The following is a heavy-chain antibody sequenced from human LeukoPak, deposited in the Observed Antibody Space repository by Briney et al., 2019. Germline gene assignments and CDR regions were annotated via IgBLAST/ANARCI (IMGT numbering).Heavy chain of an antibody. D-gene: IGHD5-12*01. CDR2: IYPGDSDT. Sequence: KPGESLKISCKGSGYSFTSYCIAWVRQMPGKGLEWMGIIYPGDSDTRYSPSFQGQVTISADRSISTASLQWSSLKASDTAVYYCARQGALVATTYVDYWGQGTLVTVSS. V-gene: IGHV5-51*01. CDR1: GYSFTSYC. CDR3: ARQGALVATTYVDY. J-gene: IGHJ4*02.